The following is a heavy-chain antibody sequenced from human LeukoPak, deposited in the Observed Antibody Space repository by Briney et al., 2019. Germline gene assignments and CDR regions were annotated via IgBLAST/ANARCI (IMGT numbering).Heavy chain of an antibody. CDR3: ARDGSGSYRSHGGLAP. Sequence: GGTLSFSGAASGFTFSGMGMLWLRLAPGKGLMGLAFIRYDSSNNDYADSVKGRFTGSRANTKKMLSLQMNSLTTEATAVCYCARDGSGSYRSHGGLAPWGQGTLVIVSS. J-gene: IGHJ5*02. CDR2: IRYDSSNN. CDR1: GFTFSGMG. D-gene: IGHD3-10*01. V-gene: IGHV3-30*02.